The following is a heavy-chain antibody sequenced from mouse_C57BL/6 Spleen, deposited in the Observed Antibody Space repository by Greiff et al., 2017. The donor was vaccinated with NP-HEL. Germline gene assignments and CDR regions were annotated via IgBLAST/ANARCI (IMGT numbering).Heavy chain of an antibody. CDR3: AREEEITTVVAYYFDY. CDR1: GYTFTSYW. J-gene: IGHJ2*01. Sequence: QVQLKESGAELVKPGASVKLSCKASGYTFTSYWMHWVKQRPGQGLEWIGMIHPNSGSTNYNEKFKSKATLTVDKSSSTAYMQLSSLTSEDAAVYYCAREEEITTVVAYYFDYWGQGTTLTVSS. CDR2: IHPNSGST. D-gene: IGHD1-1*01. V-gene: IGHV1-64*01.